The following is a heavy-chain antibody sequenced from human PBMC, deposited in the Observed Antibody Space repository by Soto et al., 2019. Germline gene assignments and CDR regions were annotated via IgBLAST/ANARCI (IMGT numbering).Heavy chain of an antibody. Sequence: AETLTLTCTVSGDSIRGSYWAWIRQPPGKGLEWIGYIYYTATTNYNPSLKSRVTISLDTSKKQFSLKLTSVTAADTAVYYCARGHAMTKGYGMDVWGQGTTVTVSS. J-gene: IGHJ6*02. CDR3: ARGHAMTKGYGMDV. CDR2: IYYTATT. CDR1: GDSIRGSY. V-gene: IGHV4-59*01.